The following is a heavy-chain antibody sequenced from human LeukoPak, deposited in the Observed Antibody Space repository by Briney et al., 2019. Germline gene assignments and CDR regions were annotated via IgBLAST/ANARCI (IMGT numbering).Heavy chain of an antibody. CDR1: GLTFSSHW. V-gene: IGHV3-7*01. CDR2: IKEDGSEK. Sequence: PGGSLRLSCAGSGLTFSSHWMNWVRQAPGKGLEWVASIKEDGSEKHYVDSVSGRFTISRDNAKNSLHLQMSSLRAEDTAVYYCARRGITISGVLVYHYSGLDVWGQGTTVTVSS. CDR3: ARRGITISGVLVYHYSGLDV. D-gene: IGHD3-3*01. J-gene: IGHJ6*02.